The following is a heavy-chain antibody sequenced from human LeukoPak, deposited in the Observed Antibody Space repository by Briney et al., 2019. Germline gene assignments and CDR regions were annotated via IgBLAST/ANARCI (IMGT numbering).Heavy chain of an antibody. V-gene: IGHV3-64*01. CDR2: ISSNGGST. J-gene: IGHJ4*02. D-gene: IGHD6-19*01. CDR3: ARDLDSSGWRRHFDN. Sequence: GGSLRLSCAASGFTFSSYAMHWVRQAPGKGLEYVSAISSNGGSTYYANSVKGRFTISRDNSKNTLYLQMGSLRAEDMAVYYCARDLDSSGWRRHFDNWGQGTLVTVSS. CDR1: GFTFSSYA.